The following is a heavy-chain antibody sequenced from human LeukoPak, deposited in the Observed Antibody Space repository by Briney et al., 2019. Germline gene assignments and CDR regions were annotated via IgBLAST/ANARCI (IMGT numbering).Heavy chain of an antibody. CDR2: ISGYNGNT. V-gene: IGHV1-18*01. J-gene: IGHJ5*02. D-gene: IGHD6-13*01. Sequence: APVKVSCKASGYTFSSYGISWVRQAPGQGLEWMGWISGYNGNTNYAQKFQGRVTMTRDTSISTAYMELSRLRSDDTAVYYCARDPIAAAVENWFDPWGQGTLVTVSS. CDR1: GYTFSSYG. CDR3: ARDPIAAAVENWFDP.